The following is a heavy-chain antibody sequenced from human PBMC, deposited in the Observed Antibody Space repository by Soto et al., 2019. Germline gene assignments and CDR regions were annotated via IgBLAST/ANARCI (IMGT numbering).Heavy chain of an antibody. Sequence: EVQLLESGGGLVQPGGSLRLSCAASGFTFSSYAMSWVRQAPGKGREWVSSISGSGGITYYADSVKGRFTISRDNSKNTLYLQMNSLRAEDTALYYCAKGRRYYGSGRSPDYWGQGTLVTVSS. CDR1: GFTFSSYA. J-gene: IGHJ4*02. CDR3: AKGRRYYGSGRSPDY. D-gene: IGHD3-10*01. CDR2: ISGSGGIT. V-gene: IGHV3-23*01.